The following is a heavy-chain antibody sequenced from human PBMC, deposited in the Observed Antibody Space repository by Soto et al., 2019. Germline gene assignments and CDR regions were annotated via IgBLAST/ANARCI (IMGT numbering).Heavy chain of an antibody. CDR1: GGSFGSQA. CDR2: IIPTFGTA. CDR3: ATTGFPAARVFDY. Sequence: SVKVSCKASGGSFGSQAISWVRQAPGQGLEWMGAIIPTFGTANYAQRFQGRVTITADESTSTAYMELSSLRSEDTGVYFCATTGFPAARVFDYWGQGTLVTVSS. J-gene: IGHJ4*02. V-gene: IGHV1-69*13. D-gene: IGHD2-2*01.